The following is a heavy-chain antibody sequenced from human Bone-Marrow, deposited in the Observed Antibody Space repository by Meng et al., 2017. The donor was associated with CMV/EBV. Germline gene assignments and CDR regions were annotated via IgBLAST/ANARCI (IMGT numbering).Heavy chain of an antibody. V-gene: IGHV4-38-2*02. CDR2: IYHSGST. Sequence: SETLSLTCTVSGYSISSGYYWGWIRQPPGKGLEWIGSIYHSGSTYYNPSLKSRVTISVDTSKNQFSLKLSSVTAADTAVYYCARLEYSSSEAFSWGQGKLVTVSS. J-gene: IGHJ4*02. CDR1: GYSISSGYY. D-gene: IGHD6-6*01. CDR3: ARLEYSSSEAFS.